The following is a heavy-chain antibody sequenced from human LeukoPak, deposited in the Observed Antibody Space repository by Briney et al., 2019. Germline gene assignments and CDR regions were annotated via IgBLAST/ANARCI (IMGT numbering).Heavy chain of an antibody. Sequence: ASVKVSCKASGGTFSSYAISWVRQAPGQGLEWMGGIIPIFGTANYAQKFQGRVTITADESTSTAYMELSSLRSEDTAVYYCARGCSGGSCWENYFDYWGQGTLVTVSS. CDR3: ARGCSGGSCWENYFDY. CDR1: GGTFSSYA. V-gene: IGHV1-69*13. CDR2: IIPIFGTA. D-gene: IGHD2-15*01. J-gene: IGHJ4*02.